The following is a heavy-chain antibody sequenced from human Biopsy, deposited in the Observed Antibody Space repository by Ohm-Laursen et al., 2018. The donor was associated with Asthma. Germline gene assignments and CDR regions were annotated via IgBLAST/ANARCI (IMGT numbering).Heavy chain of an antibody. Sequence: TLSLTCTVSYGSTTSGGYYWTWIRQHPGKGLEWIGFIYYSGSTYYNPSLKSRVSISIDTSKNQFSLKLSSVTAADTAVYYCARAQDYYDSRGYYRSFDYWGQGTLVTVSP. J-gene: IGHJ4*02. V-gene: IGHV4-31*03. CDR1: YGSTTSGGYY. D-gene: IGHD3-22*01. CDR2: IYYSGST. CDR3: ARAQDYYDSRGYYRSFDY.